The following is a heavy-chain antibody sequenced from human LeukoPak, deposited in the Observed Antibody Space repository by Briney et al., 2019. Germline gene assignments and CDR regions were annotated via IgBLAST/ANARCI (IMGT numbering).Heavy chain of an antibody. Sequence: PSETLSLTCTVSGYSVSSGYYWGWIRQPPGKGLEWIGSIYHSGSTYYNPSLKSRVTISVDTSKNQFSLKLSSVTAADTAVYFCARVPYSYDSSGAFDIWGQGTMVTVSS. CDR3: ARVPYSYDSSGAFDI. CDR2: IYHSGST. CDR1: GYSVSSGYY. J-gene: IGHJ3*02. V-gene: IGHV4-38-2*02. D-gene: IGHD3-22*01.